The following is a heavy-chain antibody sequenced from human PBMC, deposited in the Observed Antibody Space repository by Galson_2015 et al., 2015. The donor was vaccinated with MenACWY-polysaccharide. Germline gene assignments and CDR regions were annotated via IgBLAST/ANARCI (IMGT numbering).Heavy chain of an antibody. J-gene: IGHJ4*02. CDR2: INKDGSGR. CDR3: ATWFQNSSGWGIDY. Sequence: SLRLSCAASGFTFNTYWMTWVRQAPGKGLQWVANINKDGSGRYYVDSVRGRFTVSRDNAKPSLYLQMNSLRAEDTAVYYCATWFQNSSGWGIDYWGQGTLVPVSS. CDR1: GFTFNTYW. V-gene: IGHV3-7*01. D-gene: IGHD6-25*01.